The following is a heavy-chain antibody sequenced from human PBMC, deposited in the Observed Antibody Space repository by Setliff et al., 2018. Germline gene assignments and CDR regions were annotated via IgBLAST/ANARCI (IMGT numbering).Heavy chain of an antibody. Sequence: GGSLRLSCTTSGFTFFSYTMNWVRQAPGTGLEWVSSISPSSSHIYYADSAEGRFTISRDNAKNSLYLQMNSLRAEDTAFYYCARRDSTGYYGYSFDFWGQGILVTVSS. CDR3: ARRDSTGYYGYSFDF. J-gene: IGHJ4*02. CDR1: GFTFFSYT. V-gene: IGHV3-21*04. D-gene: IGHD3-22*01. CDR2: ISPSSSHI.